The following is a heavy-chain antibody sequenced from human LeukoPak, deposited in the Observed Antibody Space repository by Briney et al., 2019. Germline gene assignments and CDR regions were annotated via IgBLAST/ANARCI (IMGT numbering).Heavy chain of an antibody. J-gene: IGHJ4*02. V-gene: IGHV3-33*01. CDR3: ARDRGTTSSAGYYFDT. CDR2: IWYDGSNK. D-gene: IGHD6-6*01. Sequence: GGSLRLSCAASGFTFRSFGMHWVRQAPGKGLEWVAIIWYDGSNKYYADSVKGRFTVSRDNSKNTLHLQVNSLRAEDTAVYYCARDRGTTSSAGYYFDTWGQGALVTVSS. CDR1: GFTFRSFG.